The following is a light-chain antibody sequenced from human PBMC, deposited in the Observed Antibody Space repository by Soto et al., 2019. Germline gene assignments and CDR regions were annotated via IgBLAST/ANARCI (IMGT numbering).Light chain of an antibody. V-gene: IGKV1-39*01. Sequence: DIQMTQSPSSLSASVGDRVTITCRASQSISSYLNWYQQKPGKAPKLLIYAASSLQSGVPSRFSGSGSGTDFTLSIRSLHPENFATYYCQQSYSTPPTFDQETKVVIK. CDR2: AAS. CDR3: QQSYSTPPT. CDR1: QSISSY. J-gene: IGKJ1*01.